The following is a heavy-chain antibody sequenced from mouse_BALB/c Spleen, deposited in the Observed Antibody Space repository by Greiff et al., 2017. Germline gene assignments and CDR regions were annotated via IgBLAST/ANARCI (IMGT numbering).Heavy chain of an antibody. CDR3: VRPGGGNWYFDV. CDR2: IRSKSNNYAT. Sequence: EVMLVESGGGLVQPKGSLKLSCAASGFTFNTYAMNWVRQAPGKGLEWVARIRSKSNNYATYYADSVKDRFTISRDDSQSMLYLQMNNLKTEDTAMYYCVRPGGGNWYFDVWGAGTTVTVSS. J-gene: IGHJ1*01. V-gene: IGHV10-1*02. CDR1: GFTFNTYA.